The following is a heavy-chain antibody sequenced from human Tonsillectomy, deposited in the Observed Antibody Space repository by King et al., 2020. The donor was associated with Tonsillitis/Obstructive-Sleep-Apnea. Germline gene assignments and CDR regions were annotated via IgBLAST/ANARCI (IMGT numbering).Heavy chain of an antibody. D-gene: IGHD6-19*01. CDR3: AKDRGYSSGWNYFDY. Sequence: VQLVESGGGLVQPGGSLRLSCAASGFTFSSYAMSLVRQAPGKGLEWVSIISGSGGSTYYAYSVKGRFTMSRDNSKNTLYLQMNSLRAEDTAVYYCAKDRGYSSGWNYFDYWGQGTLVTVSS. V-gene: IGHV3-23*04. CDR1: GFTFSSYA. J-gene: IGHJ4*02. CDR2: ISGSGGST.